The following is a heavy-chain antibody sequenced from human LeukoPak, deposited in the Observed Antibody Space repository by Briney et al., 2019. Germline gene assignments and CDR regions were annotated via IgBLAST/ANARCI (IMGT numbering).Heavy chain of an antibody. CDR3: ARGRSWAVRGVRENWFDP. CDR2: IYYSGST. J-gene: IGHJ5*02. CDR1: GGSISSYY. D-gene: IGHD3-10*01. Sequence: SETLSLTCTVSGGSISSYYWSWIRQPPGKGLEWIGYIYYSGSTNYNPSLKSRVTISVDRSKNQFSLKLSSVTAADTAVYYCARGRSWAVRGVRENWFDPWGQGTLVTVSS. V-gene: IGHV4-59*12.